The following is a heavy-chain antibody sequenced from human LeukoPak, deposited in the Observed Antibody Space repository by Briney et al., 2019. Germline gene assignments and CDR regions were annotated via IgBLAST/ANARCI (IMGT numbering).Heavy chain of an antibody. CDR1: GFTFSSYA. V-gene: IGHV3-30*04. CDR3: ARDTRLGYCRSTSCYASWFDP. J-gene: IGHJ5*02. D-gene: IGHD2-2*01. Sequence: GGSLRLPCAASGFTFSSYAMHWVRQAPGKGLEWVAVISYDGSNKYYADSVKGRFTISRDNSKNTLYLQMNSLRTEDTALYYCARDTRLGYCRSTSCYASWFDPWGQGTLVTVSS. CDR2: ISYDGSNK.